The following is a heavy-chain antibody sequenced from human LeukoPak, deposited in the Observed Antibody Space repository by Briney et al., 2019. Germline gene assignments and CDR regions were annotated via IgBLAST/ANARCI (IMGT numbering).Heavy chain of an antibody. CDR2: INPNSGGI. J-gene: IGHJ4*02. D-gene: IGHD4-23*01. CDR3: ARSSRMTTVVTPAGY. Sequence: ASVKVSCKASGYTFTGYYMHWVRQAPGQGLEWMGWINPNSGGINYAQKFQGRVTMTRDTSISTAYMELSRLRSDDTAVYYCARSSRMTTVVTPAGYWGQGTLVTVSS. CDR1: GYTFTGYY. V-gene: IGHV1-2*02.